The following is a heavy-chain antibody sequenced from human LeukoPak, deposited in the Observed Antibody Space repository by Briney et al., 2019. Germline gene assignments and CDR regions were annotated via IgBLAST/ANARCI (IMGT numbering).Heavy chain of an antibody. J-gene: IGHJ4*02. CDR1: GFTFSRFG. Sequence: GRCLRLSCAASGFTFSRFGMHWVRQAPGKGLEWMALISSDGSNEYYADSVKGRFTISRDNSKHTLLLQMNILRAEDTAVYYCAKDGFCSNTSCYPNHFDYWGQGTLVTVSS. D-gene: IGHD2-2*01. V-gene: IGHV3-30*18. CDR3: AKDGFCSNTSCYPNHFDY. CDR2: ISSDGSNE.